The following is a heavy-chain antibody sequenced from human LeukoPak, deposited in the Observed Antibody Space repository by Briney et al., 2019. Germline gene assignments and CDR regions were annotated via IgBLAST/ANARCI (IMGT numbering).Heavy chain of an antibody. J-gene: IGHJ4*02. CDR3: ARSPPYYDILTGYWYYFDY. D-gene: IGHD3-9*01. CDR1: GVSFSGYY. CDR2: INHSGST. Sequence: SETLSLTCAVYGVSFSGYYWSWIRQPPGKGLEWIGEINHSGSTNYNPSLKSRVTKSVDTSKNQFSLKLSSVTAADTAVYYCARSPPYYDILTGYWYYFDYWGQGTLVTVSS. V-gene: IGHV4-34*01.